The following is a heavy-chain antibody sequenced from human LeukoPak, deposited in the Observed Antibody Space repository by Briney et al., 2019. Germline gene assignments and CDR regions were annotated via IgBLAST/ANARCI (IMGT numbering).Heavy chain of an antibody. CDR1: GFTFSSHW. J-gene: IGHJ4*02. D-gene: IGHD2-21*02. Sequence: GGSLRLSCAVSGFTFSSHWMNWVRQAPGKGLEWVASVKQDGSTKYYADSVKGRSTITRDNANNSLYLQMDSLRAEDTAVYYCAKAAYCGTDCHYYFEYWGQGTLVIVSS. CDR3: AKAAYCGTDCHYYFEY. CDR2: VKQDGSTK. V-gene: IGHV3-7*05.